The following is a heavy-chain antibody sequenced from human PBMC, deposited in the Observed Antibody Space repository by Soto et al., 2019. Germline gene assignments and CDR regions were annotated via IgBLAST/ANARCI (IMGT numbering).Heavy chain of an antibody. D-gene: IGHD5-18*01. CDR3: ARGVYSYAQFDY. CDR2: IIPIFGTA. Sequence: SVKVSCKASGGTFSSYAISWVRQAPGQGLEWMGGIIPIFGTANYAQKFQGRVTITADESTSTAYMELSSLRSEDTAVYYCARGVYSYAQFDYWGQGTLVTVSS. CDR1: GGTFSSYA. J-gene: IGHJ4*02. V-gene: IGHV1-69*13.